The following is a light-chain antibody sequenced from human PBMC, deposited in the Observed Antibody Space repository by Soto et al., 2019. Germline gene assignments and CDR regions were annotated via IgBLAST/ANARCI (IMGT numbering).Light chain of an antibody. CDR1: QTVRTNY. CDR2: GAA. CDR3: QQYSDSPLP. J-gene: IGKJ4*01. Sequence: EIVLTQSPGTLSLSPGERVTLSCRASQTVRTNYLAWFQHKPGQAPRLLIYGAASRATGIPDRFSGSGSGKDFTLTINRLEPEDFAVYFCQQYSDSPLPFGGGTKVEIK. V-gene: IGKV3-20*01.